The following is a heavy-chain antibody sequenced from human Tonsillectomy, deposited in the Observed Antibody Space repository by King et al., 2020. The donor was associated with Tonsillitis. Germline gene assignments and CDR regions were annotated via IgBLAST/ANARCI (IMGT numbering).Heavy chain of an antibody. CDR1: GFTFSDYY. CDR2: ISSSGTYT. V-gene: IGHV3-11*05. CDR3: ARDAMVRGGRDY. J-gene: IGHJ4*02. D-gene: IGHD3-10*01. Sequence: VQLVESGGGLVKPGGSLRLSCAASGFTFSDYYMSWIRQAPGKGLEGVSYISSSGTYTNYADSVKGRVTISRDNAKNSLYRQMNSLRAEDTAVYYCARDAMVRGGRDYWGQGTLVTVSS.